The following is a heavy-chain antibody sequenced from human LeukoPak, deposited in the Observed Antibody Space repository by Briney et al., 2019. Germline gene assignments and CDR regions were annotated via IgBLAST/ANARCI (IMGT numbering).Heavy chain of an antibody. CDR3: ARGRLTLDY. D-gene: IGHD6-25*01. Sequence: PGGSLGLSCAASGFTFSSSSMNWVRQAPGKGLEWISYITTSSGTTYYADSVKGRFTISRDNAKNSLYLQMNSLRDEDTAVYYCARGRLTLDYWGQGTLVTVSS. J-gene: IGHJ4*02. V-gene: IGHV3-48*02. CDR2: ITTSSGTT. CDR1: GFTFSSSS.